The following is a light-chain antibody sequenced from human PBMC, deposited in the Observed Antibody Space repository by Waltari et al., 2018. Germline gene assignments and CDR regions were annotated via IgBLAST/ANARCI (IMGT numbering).Light chain of an antibody. CDR2: KVN. CDR3: SSYTRRSYWV. CDR1: SSDVGFYDF. J-gene: IGLJ3*02. V-gene: IGLV2-14*01. Sequence: QSALTQPASVSGSPGQSITISCTGTSSDVGFYDFVSWFQPHPGKAPKVNIYKVNNRPAGVSHRFSGSKSANTASLTISGLQAEDEADYYCSSYTRRSYWVFGGGTQLTVL.